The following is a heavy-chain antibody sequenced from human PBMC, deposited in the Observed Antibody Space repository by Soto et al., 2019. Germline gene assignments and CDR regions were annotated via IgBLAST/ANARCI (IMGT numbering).Heavy chain of an antibody. D-gene: IGHD3-10*01. CDR1: GFTFSSYE. CDR2: ISSSGSTI. Sequence: LRLSCSASGFTFSSYEMNWVRQAPGKGLEWVSYISSSGSTIYYADSVKGRFTISRDNAKNSLYLQMNSLRAEDTAVYYCARDRRRAYGMDVWGQGTTVTVSS. CDR3: ARDRRRAYGMDV. J-gene: IGHJ6*02. V-gene: IGHV3-48*03.